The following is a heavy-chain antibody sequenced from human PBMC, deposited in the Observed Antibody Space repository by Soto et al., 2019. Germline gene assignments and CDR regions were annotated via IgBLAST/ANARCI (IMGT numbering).Heavy chain of an antibody. Sequence: EVQLVESGGGLVQPGGSLRLSCAASGFTFSSYWMHWVRQAPGKGLVWVARINSDGSSTSYADSVKGRFTSSRDNAKYTLYLQMNSLRAEDTAVYYCARLSAEAFDYWGQGTLVTVSS. CDR3: ARLSAEAFDY. CDR2: INSDGSST. J-gene: IGHJ4*02. V-gene: IGHV3-74*01. CDR1: GFTFSSYW. D-gene: IGHD2-15*01.